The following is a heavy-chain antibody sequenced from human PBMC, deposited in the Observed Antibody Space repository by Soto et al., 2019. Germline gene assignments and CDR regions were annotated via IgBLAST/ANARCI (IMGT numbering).Heavy chain of an antibody. CDR2: ISAYNGNT. D-gene: IGHD3-22*01. V-gene: IGHV1-18*01. CDR3: ASCYYDSSGSYYFDY. CDR1: GYTFTSYG. Sequence: ASVKVSCKASGYTFTSYGISWVRQAPGQGLEWMGWISAYNGNTNYAQKLQGRVTMTTDTSTSTAYMELRSLRSDDTAVYYCASCYYDSSGSYYFDYWGQGTLVTVSS. J-gene: IGHJ4*02.